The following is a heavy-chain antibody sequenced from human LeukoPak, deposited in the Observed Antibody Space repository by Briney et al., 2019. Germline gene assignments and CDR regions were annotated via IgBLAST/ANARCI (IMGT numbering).Heavy chain of an antibody. CDR1: GFTFSSYE. CDR2: ISCSGSTI. Sequence: GGSLRLSCAASGFTFSSYEMNWVRQAPGKGLEWVSYISCSGSTIYYAASVKGRFTISRDNANNSLYLQMNSLRAEDTAVYYCARDRAVAYDYWGQGTLVTVSS. J-gene: IGHJ4*02. V-gene: IGHV3-48*03. D-gene: IGHD6-19*01. CDR3: ARDRAVAYDY.